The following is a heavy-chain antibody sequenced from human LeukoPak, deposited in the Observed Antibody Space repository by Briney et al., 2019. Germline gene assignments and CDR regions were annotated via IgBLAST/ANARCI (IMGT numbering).Heavy chain of an antibody. CDR1: GGSISSYY. CDR3: ARQMASVYGSGSSNWFDP. CDR2: IYYSGST. D-gene: IGHD3-10*01. Sequence: PSETLSLTCTVSGGSISSYYWSWIRQPPGKGLEWIGYIYYSGSTNYNPSLKSRVTISVDTSKNQFSLKLSSVTAADTAVYYCARQMASVYGSGSSNWFDPWGQGTLVTVSS. V-gene: IGHV4-59*08. J-gene: IGHJ5*02.